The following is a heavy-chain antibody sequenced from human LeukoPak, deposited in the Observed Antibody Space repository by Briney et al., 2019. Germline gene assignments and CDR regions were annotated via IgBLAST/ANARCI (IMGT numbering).Heavy chain of an antibody. V-gene: IGHV5-51*01. D-gene: IGHD3-3*01. CDR2: IYPGDSDT. J-gene: IGHJ5*01. Sequence: GESLKISCKGFGYTFINYWIAWVRQMPGKGLEWMGIIYPGDSDTRYSPSFQGQVTISADKSISTAYLQWSSLKASDTAMYYCARSPNPYDFWSMFDSWGQGTLVTVSS. CDR1: GYTFINYW. CDR3: ARSPNPYDFWSMFDS.